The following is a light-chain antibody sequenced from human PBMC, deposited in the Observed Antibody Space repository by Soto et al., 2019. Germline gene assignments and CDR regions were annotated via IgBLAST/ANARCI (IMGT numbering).Light chain of an antibody. CDR1: QSISSY. CDR2: AAS. J-gene: IGKJ5*01. V-gene: IGKV1-39*01. Sequence: IQMTQSPSSLSASVGGRVPLTCRASQSISSYLNWYQQKPGKAPKLMIYAASSLQSGVPSRFSGSGSGTDCTLTISSLQPEDVATYYCQQSYSTPITLGQGTRLEI. CDR3: QQSYSTPIT.